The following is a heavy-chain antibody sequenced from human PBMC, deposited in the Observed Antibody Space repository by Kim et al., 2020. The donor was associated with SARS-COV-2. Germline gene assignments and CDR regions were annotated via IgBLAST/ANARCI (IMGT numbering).Heavy chain of an antibody. CDR1: GGSISRNSYY. Sequence: SESLSLTRIVSGGSISRNSYYWAWIRQSPGKGLEWMGSINFRGSTYDNPSLKSRVTVSVDTSKTQFSLKLTSLTAADTAMYYCARHSRMATIPGYFDYWGQGSLVTVSS. D-gene: IGHD5-12*01. V-gene: IGHV4-39*01. CDR2: INFRGST. CDR3: ARHSRMATIPGYFDY. J-gene: IGHJ4*02.